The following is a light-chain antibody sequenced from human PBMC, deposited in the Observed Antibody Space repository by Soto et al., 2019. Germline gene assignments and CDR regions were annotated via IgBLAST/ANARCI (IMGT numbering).Light chain of an antibody. Sequence: DIQMTQSPSTLSASVGDRVTVTCRASQNIGSWVAWYQQKPGKAPNLLIYKASTLENGVPSRFSGTGSGTEFPLTISSLQPDDFATSYCQQYSPYSARTFGQGTKVEVK. CDR3: QQYSPYSART. CDR1: QNIGSW. V-gene: IGKV1-5*03. J-gene: IGKJ1*01. CDR2: KAS.